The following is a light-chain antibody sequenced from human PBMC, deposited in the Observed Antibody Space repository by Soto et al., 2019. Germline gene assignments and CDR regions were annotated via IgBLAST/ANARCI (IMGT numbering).Light chain of an antibody. J-gene: IGLJ1*01. Sequence: QSSLTQPASVSGSPGQSIAISCTGTNSDIGGYSYVSWYQQHPGKAPKIMIYEVSNRPSGVSNRFSGSKSGNTASLTISGLLAEDEADYYCSSYTSSSTYVFGTGTKLTVL. CDR3: SSYTSSSTYV. CDR1: NSDIGGYSY. V-gene: IGLV2-14*01. CDR2: EVS.